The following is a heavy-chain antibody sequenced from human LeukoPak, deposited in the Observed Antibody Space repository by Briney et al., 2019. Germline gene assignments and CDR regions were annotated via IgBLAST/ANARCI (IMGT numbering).Heavy chain of an antibody. Sequence: GGSLRLSCAASGFTFSSYSMNWVRQAPGKGLEWVSSISSSSSYIYYADSVKGRFTISRDNAKNSLYPQMNSLRAEDTAVYYCARYCSGGSCFDYWGQGTLVTVSS. CDR2: ISSSSSYI. CDR1: GFTFSSYS. V-gene: IGHV3-21*01. J-gene: IGHJ4*02. D-gene: IGHD2-15*01. CDR3: ARYCSGGSCFDY.